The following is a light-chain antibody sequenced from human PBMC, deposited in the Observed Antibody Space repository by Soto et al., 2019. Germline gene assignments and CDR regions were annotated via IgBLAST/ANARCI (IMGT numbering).Light chain of an antibody. CDR3: QQYNSWLWT. V-gene: IGKV3-15*01. CDR2: GAS. CDR1: RSVSSN. Sequence: EIVMTQSPATLSVSPGERATLSCRASRSVSSNLAWYQQKPGQAPRLLIYGASTRATGIPARFSGSGSGTEFTLTISSLQSEDFAVYYCQQYNSWLWTVGQGTKVDIK. J-gene: IGKJ1*01.